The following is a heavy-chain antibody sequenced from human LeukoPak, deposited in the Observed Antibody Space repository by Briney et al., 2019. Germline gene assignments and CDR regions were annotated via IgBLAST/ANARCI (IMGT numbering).Heavy chain of an antibody. CDR3: ARADIIVVAGATPVGSAFEY. D-gene: IGHD2-15*01. V-gene: IGHV1-18*01. CDR2: ISANKGDT. CDR1: GYTFISYV. J-gene: IGHJ4*02. Sequence: ASVKVSCKTSGYTFISYVISWLRQAPGQGIEWMGWISANKGDTEYAQKFQGRLTVARDTSTSTAYMELKRLKSDDTAVYYCARADIIVVAGATPVGSAFEYWGQGTLITVS.